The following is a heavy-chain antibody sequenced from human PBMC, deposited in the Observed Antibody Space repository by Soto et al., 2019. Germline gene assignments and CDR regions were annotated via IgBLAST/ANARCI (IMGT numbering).Heavy chain of an antibody. CDR1: GFTFSSYA. V-gene: IGHV3-23*01. D-gene: IGHD1-26*01. CDR3: ARRGSGSYYDY. Sequence: EVPLLESGAGLVQPGGSLRLSCTAAGFTFSSYAMRWVRQSPGKGLEWVSAISGSGDSTYYADSVKGRFTTSRDNSKNTLYLQMNSLRAEDTAVYYCARRGSGSYYDYWGQGTLVTVSS. J-gene: IGHJ4*02. CDR2: ISGSGDST.